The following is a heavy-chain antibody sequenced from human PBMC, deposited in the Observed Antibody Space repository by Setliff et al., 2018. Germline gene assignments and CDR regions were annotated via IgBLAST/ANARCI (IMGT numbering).Heavy chain of an antibody. CDR3: ARMSGFLYLDV. CDR2: IYTSWST. Sequence: TLSLPCTVSGGSINSRTYYWSWIRQSAGKGLEWIGHIYTSWSTVYNPSLKIRVTMSFDPSKNQFSLALPTVTAADTAVYYYARMSGFLYLDVWGKGTTVTVSS. J-gene: IGHJ6*03. CDR1: GGSINSRTYY. D-gene: IGHD3-3*01. V-gene: IGHV4-61*09.